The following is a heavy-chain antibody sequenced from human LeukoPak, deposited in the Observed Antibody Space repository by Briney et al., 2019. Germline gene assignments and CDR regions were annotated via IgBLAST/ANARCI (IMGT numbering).Heavy chain of an antibody. CDR3: AELGITMIGGV. CDR1: GFTVSSNY. V-gene: IGHV3-53*01. J-gene: IGHJ6*04. CDR2: IYTRGST. D-gene: IGHD3-10*02. Sequence: GGSLRLSCAASGFTVSSNYMTWVRQAPGKGLEWVSVIYTRGSTSYADSVKGRFTISRDNAKNSLYLQMNSLRAEDTAVYYCAELGITMIGGVWGKGTTVTISS.